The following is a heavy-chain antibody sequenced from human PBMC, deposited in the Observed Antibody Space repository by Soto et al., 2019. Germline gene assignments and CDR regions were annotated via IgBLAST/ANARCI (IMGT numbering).Heavy chain of an antibody. Sequence: EVQLVESGGGLVQPAGSLRLSCAASGFTLSSYNMNWVRQAPGKGQEWVSYISGSSDTIYYADSVKGRFTISRDNAKNSLYLQMDSLRDEDTAVYYCARDHGGSTWFVGIYDYFGVDVW. CDR3: ARDHGGSTWFVGIYDYFGVDV. CDR1: GFTLSSYN. D-gene: IGHD6-13*01. V-gene: IGHV3-48*02. CDR2: ISGSSDTI. J-gene: IGHJ6*01.